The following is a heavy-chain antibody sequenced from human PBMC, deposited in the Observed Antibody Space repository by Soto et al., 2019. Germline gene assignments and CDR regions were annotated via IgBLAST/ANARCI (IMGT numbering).Heavy chain of an antibody. V-gene: IGHV2-26*01. Sequence: GPTLVNPTETLTLTCTVSGFSLSNARMGVSWIRQPPGKALEWLAHIFSNDEKSYSTSLKSRLTISKDTSKSQVVLTMTNMDPVDTATYYCARASYDFWSGYHYYNDGMAVWVQGTTVT. CDR2: IFSNDEK. CDR3: ARASYDFWSGYHYYNDGMAV. D-gene: IGHD3-3*01. CDR1: GFSLSNARMG. J-gene: IGHJ6*02.